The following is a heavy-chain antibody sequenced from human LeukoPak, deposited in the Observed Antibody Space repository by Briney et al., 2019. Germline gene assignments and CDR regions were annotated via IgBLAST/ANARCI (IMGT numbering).Heavy chain of an antibody. D-gene: IGHD3-22*01. CDR3: ASGITMIVVFGY. CDR2: ISGSGGTT. CDR1: GFTFSTYA. J-gene: IGHJ4*02. V-gene: IGHV3-23*01. Sequence: PGGSLRLSCAASGFTFSTYAMSRVRQAPGKGLEWVSAISGSGGTTYYADSVKGRFTISRDNSKNTLYLQMNSLRAEDTAVYYCASGITMIVVFGYWGQGTLVTVSS.